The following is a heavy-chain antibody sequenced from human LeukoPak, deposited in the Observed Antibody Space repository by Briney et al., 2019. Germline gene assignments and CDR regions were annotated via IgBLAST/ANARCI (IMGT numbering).Heavy chain of an antibody. V-gene: IGHV1-18*01. D-gene: IGHD3-3*01. CDR1: GYTFTSYG. Sequence: ASVKVSCKASGYTFTSYGISWVRQAPGQGLEWMGWISAYNGNTNYAQKLQGRVTMTTDTSTSTAYMGLRSLRSDDTAVYYCARGGVTIFGVVTTIDYWGQGTLVTVPS. CDR3: ARGGVTIFGVVTTIDY. J-gene: IGHJ4*02. CDR2: ISAYNGNT.